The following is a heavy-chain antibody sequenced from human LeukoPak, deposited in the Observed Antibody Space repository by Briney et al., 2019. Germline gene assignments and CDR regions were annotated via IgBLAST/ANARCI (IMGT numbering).Heavy chain of an antibody. V-gene: IGHV3-23*01. CDR1: GFTFSSYA. D-gene: IGHD5-18*01. CDR2: ISNSGGDT. CDR3: AKNTAMTN. J-gene: IGHJ4*02. Sequence: GGSLRLSCAASGFTFSSYAMSWVRQAPGKGLEWVAAISNSGGDTFYSDSGKGRFTIARDNSKNTLYLQMNSLRAEDTAVYYCAKNTAMTNWGQGTLVTVSS.